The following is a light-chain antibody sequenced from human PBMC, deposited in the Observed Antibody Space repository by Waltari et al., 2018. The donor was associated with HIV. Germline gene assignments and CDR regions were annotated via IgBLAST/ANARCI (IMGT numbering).Light chain of an antibody. CDR1: QSVSSY. V-gene: IGKV3-11*01. CDR2: DAS. CDR3: QQRRNWPKT. J-gene: IGKJ1*01. Sequence: EIVLTQSPATLSLSPGERAPLSCRASQSVSSYFAWYQQKPGQAPRLLIYDASNRATGIPARFSGSGSGTDFTLTISSLESEDFAVYYCQQRRNWPKTFGQGTKVEIK.